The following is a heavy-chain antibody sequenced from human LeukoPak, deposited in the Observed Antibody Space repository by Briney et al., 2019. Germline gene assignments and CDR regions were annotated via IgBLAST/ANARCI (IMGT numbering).Heavy chain of an antibody. CDR3: AKDRPTYYYDSSGDFFDY. Sequence: PGGSLRLSCAASRFTFSSYAMSWVRQAPGKGLEWVSAISGSGGSTYYADSVKGRFTISRDNSKNTLYLQMNSLRAEDTAVYYCAKDRPTYYYDSSGDFFDYWGQGTLVTVSS. V-gene: IGHV3-23*01. J-gene: IGHJ4*02. D-gene: IGHD3-22*01. CDR1: RFTFSSYA. CDR2: ISGSGGST.